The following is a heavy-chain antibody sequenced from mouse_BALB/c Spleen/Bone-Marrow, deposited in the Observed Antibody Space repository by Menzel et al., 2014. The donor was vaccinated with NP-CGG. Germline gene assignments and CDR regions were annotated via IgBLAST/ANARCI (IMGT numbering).Heavy chain of an antibody. CDR1: GFNIKDTY. CDR3: ANYVCGFYVDY. J-gene: IGHJ2*01. Sequence: DVKLVESGAELVKPGASVKLSCTASGFNIKDTYMHWVKQRPEQGLEWIGRIDPANDNTKYDPKFQGKATITADTSSNATYLQISSLKSEGPAVYYCANYVCGFYVDYWGQGTTLTVSS. V-gene: IGHV14-3*02. CDR2: IDPANDNT.